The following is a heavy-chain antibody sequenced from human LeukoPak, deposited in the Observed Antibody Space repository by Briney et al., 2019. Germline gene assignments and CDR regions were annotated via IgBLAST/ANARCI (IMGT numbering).Heavy chain of an antibody. D-gene: IGHD2-2*01. V-gene: IGHV4-39*02. CDR2: IYHNGST. CDR3: ARYFCDTISCPGYI. J-gene: IGHJ3*02. Sequence: SETLSLTCTVSGASIRSSYAYWGWIRQPPGKGLEWIGTIYHNGSTYYNSSLKGRATISIDTSKNHFSLRLNSVTATDTAVYYRARYFCDTISCPGYIWGQGTMVTVSS. CDR1: GASIRSSYAY.